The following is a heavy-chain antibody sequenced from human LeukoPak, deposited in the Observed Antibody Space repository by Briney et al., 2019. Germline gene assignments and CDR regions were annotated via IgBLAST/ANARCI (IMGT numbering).Heavy chain of an antibody. CDR3: AKEYRDTYYYDSSGYYSYWYFDL. D-gene: IGHD3-22*01. CDR1: GFTFSSYE. J-gene: IGHJ2*01. V-gene: IGHV3-30*18. CDR2: ISYDGSNK. Sequence: GGSLRLSCAASGFTFSSYEMNWVRQAPGKGLEWVAVISYDGSNKYYADSVKGRFTISRDNSKNTLYLQMNSLRAEDTAVYYCAKEYRDTYYYDSSGYYSYWYFDLWGRGTLVTVSS.